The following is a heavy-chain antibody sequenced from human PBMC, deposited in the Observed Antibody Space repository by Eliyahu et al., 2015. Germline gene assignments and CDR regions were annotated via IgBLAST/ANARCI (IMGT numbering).Heavy chain of an antibody. CDR3: ARENSPSQWLGSEFDY. D-gene: IGHD6-19*01. J-gene: IGHJ4*02. Sequence: QVQLQQSGPGLVKPSQTLXXTXAISGDXVPSNXXXWNWIRQSPSRGLEWLGRTYYRSKWYNDYAVSVKSRITINPDTSKNQFSLQLNSVTPEDTAVYYCARENSPSQWLGSEFDYWGQGTLVTVSS. CDR2: TYYRSKWYN. CDR1: GDXVPSNXXX. V-gene: IGHV6-1*01.